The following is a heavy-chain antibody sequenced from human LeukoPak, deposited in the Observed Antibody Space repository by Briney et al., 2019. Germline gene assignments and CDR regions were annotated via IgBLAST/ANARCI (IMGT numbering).Heavy chain of an antibody. D-gene: IGHD3-22*01. CDR1: GGSFSGYY. V-gene: IGHV4-34*01. Sequence: SETLSLTCAVYGGSFSGYYWSWIRQPPGKGLECIGEINHSGSTNYNPSLKSRVAISVDTSKNQFSLNLSSVTAADTAVYYCARGYSDSTSLGDYWGQGTLVTVSS. J-gene: IGHJ4*02. CDR3: ARGYSDSTSLGDY. CDR2: INHSGST.